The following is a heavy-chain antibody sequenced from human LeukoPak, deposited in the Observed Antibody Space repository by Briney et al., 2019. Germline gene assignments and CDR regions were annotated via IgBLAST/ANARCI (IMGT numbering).Heavy chain of an antibody. V-gene: IGHV4-4*07. D-gene: IGHD3-22*01. CDR1: GGSISTYY. Sequence: PSETLSLTCTVSGGSISTYYWSWIRQPAGKGLEWIGRIYTSGSTNYNPSLKSRVTMSVDASKNQFSLKLSSVTAADTAVYYCVRVIGAPNYYYYMDVWGKGTTVTVSS. CDR2: IYTSGST. CDR3: VRVIGAPNYYYYMDV. J-gene: IGHJ6*03.